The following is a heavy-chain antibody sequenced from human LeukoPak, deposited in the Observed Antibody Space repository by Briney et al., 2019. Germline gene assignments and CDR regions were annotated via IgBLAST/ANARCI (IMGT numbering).Heavy chain of an antibody. CDR2: IYYSGNT. CDR3: ARQSLGPSRSGTSNIWFDP. J-gene: IGHJ5*02. CDR1: GDSISSYY. Sequence: SETLSLTYTVSGDSISSYYWSWIRQPPGKGLEWIGFIYYSGNTNYNPSLKNRVTISVDTPKNQFSLKLTSVTAADTAVYYCARQSLGPSRSGTSNIWFDPWGQGTLVTVSS. D-gene: IGHD3-10*01. V-gene: IGHV4-59*08.